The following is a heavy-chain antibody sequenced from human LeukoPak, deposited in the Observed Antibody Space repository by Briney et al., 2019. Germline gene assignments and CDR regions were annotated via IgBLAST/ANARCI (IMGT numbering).Heavy chain of an antibody. CDR3: ARSQRTFSYYGSGRYRSDAFDI. CDR2: IYYSGST. D-gene: IGHD3-10*01. V-gene: IGHV4-39*01. Sequence: SETLSLTCTVSGGSISSSSYYWGWIRQPPGKGLEWIGSIYYSGSTYYNPSLKSRVTISVDTSKNQFSLKLSSVTAADTAVYYCARSQRTFSYYGSGRYRSDAFDIWGQGTMVTVSS. CDR1: GGSISSSSYY. J-gene: IGHJ3*02.